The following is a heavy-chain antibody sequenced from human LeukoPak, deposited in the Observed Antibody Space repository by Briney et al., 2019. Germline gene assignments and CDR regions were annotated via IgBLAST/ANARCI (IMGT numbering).Heavy chain of an antibody. CDR3: ARGAKEMATTPYFDY. CDR2: IIPILGIA. V-gene: IGHV1-69*02. J-gene: IGHJ4*02. D-gene: IGHD5-24*01. Sequence: ASVKVSCKASGGTFSSYTISWVRQARGQGLEWMGRIIPILGIANYAQKFQGRVTITADKSTSTAYMELSSLKSEDTAVYYCARGAKEMATTPYFDYWGQGTLVTVSS. CDR1: GGTFSSYT.